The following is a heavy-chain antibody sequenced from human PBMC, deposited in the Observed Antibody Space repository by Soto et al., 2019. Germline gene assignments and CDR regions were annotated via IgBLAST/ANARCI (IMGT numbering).Heavy chain of an antibody. CDR1: GCTFSIYA. CDR2: ISGSGIST. D-gene: IGHD6-13*01. J-gene: IGHJ4*02. CDR3: AKDGSRIAAPFVY. V-gene: IGHV3-23*01. Sequence: LRLSCAASGCTFSIYAMGWVRQAPGKGLEWVSGISGSGISTYADSVKGRFTISRDNSKKTLYLQMNSLRVEDTAVYYCAKDGSRIAAPFVYWGQGTLVTVSS.